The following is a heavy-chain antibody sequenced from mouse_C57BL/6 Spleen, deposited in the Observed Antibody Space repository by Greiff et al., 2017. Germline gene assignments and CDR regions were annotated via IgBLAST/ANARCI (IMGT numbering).Heavy chain of an antibody. V-gene: IGHV1-72*01. J-gene: IGHJ2*01. CDR1: GYTFTSYW. CDR3: ARQDYYDYDGYYFDY. D-gene: IGHD2-4*01. Sequence: QVHVKQPGAELVKPGASVKLSCKASGYTFTSYWMHWVKQRPGRGLEWIGRIDPNSGGTKYNEKFKSKATLTVDKPSSTAYMQLSSLTSEDSAVYYCARQDYYDYDGYYFDYWGQGTTLTVSS. CDR2: IDPNSGGT.